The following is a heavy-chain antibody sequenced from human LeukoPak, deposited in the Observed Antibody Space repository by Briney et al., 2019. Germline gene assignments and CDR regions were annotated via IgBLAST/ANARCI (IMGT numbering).Heavy chain of an antibody. J-gene: IGHJ5*02. CDR3: ARGNNYDFWSGYYGLNWFDH. Sequence: SETLSLTCTVSGGSISSYYWSWIRRPPGKGLEWIGYIYYSGSTNYNPSLKSRVTISVDTSKNQFSLKLSSVTAADTAVYYCARGNNYDFWSGYYGLNWFDHWGQGTLVTVSS. CDR2: IYYSGST. V-gene: IGHV4-59*01. D-gene: IGHD3-3*01. CDR1: GGSISSYY.